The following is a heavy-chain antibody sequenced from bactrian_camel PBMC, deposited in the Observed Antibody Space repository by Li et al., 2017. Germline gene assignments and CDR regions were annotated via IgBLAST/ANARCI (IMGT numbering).Heavy chain of an antibody. CDR2: IDSDGST. Sequence: HVQLVESGGGSVQAGGSLTLSCFTTIYIRSKICVAWFRQSVGKERQRVATIDSDGSTDYADSVKGRFTISRDSVDGTLWLHMDTLKPEDTAMYYCAADFFFPAYGSINTIMMMPILIGAKGPRSPSP. J-gene: IGHJ4*01. CDR3: AADFFFPAYGSINTIMMMPIL. D-gene: IGHD2*01. V-gene: IGHV3S53*01. CDR1: IYIRSKIC.